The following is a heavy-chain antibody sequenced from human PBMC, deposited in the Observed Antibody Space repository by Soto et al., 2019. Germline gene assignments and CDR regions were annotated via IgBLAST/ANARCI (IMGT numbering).Heavy chain of an antibody. CDR3: ARVNGIAARAFFDY. CDR2: ISSSSSYI. V-gene: IGHV3-21*01. J-gene: IGHJ4*02. D-gene: IGHD6-6*01. CDR1: GFTFSSYS. Sequence: EVQLVESGGGLVKPGGSLRLSCAASGFTFSSYSMNWVRQAPGKGLEWVSSISSSSSYIYYADSVKGRFTISRDNAKNSLYLQMNSLRAEDTAVYDCARVNGIAARAFFDYWGQGTLVTVSS.